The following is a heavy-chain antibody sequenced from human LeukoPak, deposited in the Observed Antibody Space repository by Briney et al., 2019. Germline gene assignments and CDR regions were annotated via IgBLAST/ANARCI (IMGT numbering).Heavy chain of an antibody. Sequence: KTGGSLRLSCAASGFTFSNAWMSWVRQAPGKGLEWVGRIKSKTDGGTTKNAASVKGRFTISRDDSRSIAYLQMNSLKTEDTAVYYCTRRYNYDSSGYYYVRDAFDIWGQGTMVTVSS. CDR2: IKSKTDGGTT. D-gene: IGHD3-22*01. J-gene: IGHJ3*02. CDR3: TRRYNYDSSGYYYVRDAFDI. V-gene: IGHV3-15*01. CDR1: GFTFSNAW.